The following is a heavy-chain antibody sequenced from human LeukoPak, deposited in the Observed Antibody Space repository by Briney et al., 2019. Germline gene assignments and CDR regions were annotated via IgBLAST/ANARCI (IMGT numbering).Heavy chain of an antibody. CDR3: ARVSCSGGSCYYFDC. D-gene: IGHD2-15*01. CDR2: ISSSSSYT. J-gene: IGHJ4*02. V-gene: IGHV3-11*06. CDR1: RFTFSDYY. Sequence: PGGSLRLSCAASRFTFSDYYMSWIRQAPGKGPEWVSYISSSSSYTNYADSVKGRFTISRDNAKNSLYLQMNSLRAEDTAVYYCARVSCSGGSCYYFDCWGQGTLVTVSS.